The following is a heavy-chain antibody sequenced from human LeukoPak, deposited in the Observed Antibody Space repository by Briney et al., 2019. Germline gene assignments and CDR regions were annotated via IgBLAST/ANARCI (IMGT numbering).Heavy chain of an antibody. CDR3: ARDQTGFCSGSSCLGSNFDY. Sequence: PGGPLRLSCAASGFILSYYKMHWVRQAPAKGREGVAVISYDGSNKYYADSLKGRFTISRDNSKNTLYLQINSLRAEDTAVYYCARDQTGFCSGSSCLGSNFDYWGEGTLVTVSS. CDR2: ISYDGSNK. V-gene: IGHV3-30*04. D-gene: IGHD2-15*01. CDR1: GFILSYYK. J-gene: IGHJ4*02.